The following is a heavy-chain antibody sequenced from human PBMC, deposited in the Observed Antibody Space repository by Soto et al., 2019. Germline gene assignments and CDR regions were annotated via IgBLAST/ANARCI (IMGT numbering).Heavy chain of an antibody. CDR3: ARYMTTVTSPFDY. V-gene: IGHV3-21*01. Sequence: EVQLVESGGGLVKPGGSLRLSCAASGFTFSSYSMNWVRQAPGKGLEWVSSISSSSSYIYYADSVKGRFTISRDNAKNSLYLQMNSLRAEDTAVYYCARYMTTVTSPFDYWGQGPLVTVSS. D-gene: IGHD4-17*01. J-gene: IGHJ4*02. CDR1: GFTFSSYS. CDR2: ISSSSSYI.